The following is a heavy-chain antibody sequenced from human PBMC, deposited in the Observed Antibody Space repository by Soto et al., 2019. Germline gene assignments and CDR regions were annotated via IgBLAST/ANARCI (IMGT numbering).Heavy chain of an antibody. Sequence: SETLSLTCTVSGGSISSYYWSWIRQPPGKGLEWIGYIYYSGSTNYNPSLKSRVTISVDTSKNQFSLKLGSVTAADTAVYYCARDFKNITMGRGVILSYYYGMDVWGQATTVTVSS. D-gene: IGHD3-10*01. CDR2: IYYSGST. CDR1: GGSISSYY. J-gene: IGHJ6*02. V-gene: IGHV4-59*01. CDR3: ARDFKNITMGRGVILSYYYGMDV.